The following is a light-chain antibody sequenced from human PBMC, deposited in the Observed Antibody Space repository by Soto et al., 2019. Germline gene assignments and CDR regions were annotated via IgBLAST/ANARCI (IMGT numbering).Light chain of an antibody. CDR3: SSYTSSSTLLYV. CDR1: SSDVGGYNY. V-gene: IGLV2-14*01. CDR2: DVS. Sequence: QSVLTQPASVSGSPGQSITISCTGTSSDVGGYNYVSWYQQHQGKAPKLMIYDVSNRPSGVSNRFSGSKSGNTASLTISGLQAEDEADYYCSSYTSSSTLLYVFVTGTKLTVL. J-gene: IGLJ1*01.